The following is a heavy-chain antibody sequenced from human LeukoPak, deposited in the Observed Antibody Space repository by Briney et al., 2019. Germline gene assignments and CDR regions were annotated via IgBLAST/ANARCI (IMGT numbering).Heavy chain of an antibody. CDR1: GGSISSSSYY. Sequence: KTSGTLSLTCTVSGGSISSSSYYWGWIRQPPGKGLEWIGSIYYSGSTYYNPSLKSRVTISVDTSKNQFSLLLSSVTAADTAVYYCARHGNDYDFWSGYYRDYWGQGTLVTVSS. D-gene: IGHD3-3*01. CDR2: IYYSGST. CDR3: ARHGNDYDFWSGYYRDY. V-gene: IGHV4-39*01. J-gene: IGHJ4*02.